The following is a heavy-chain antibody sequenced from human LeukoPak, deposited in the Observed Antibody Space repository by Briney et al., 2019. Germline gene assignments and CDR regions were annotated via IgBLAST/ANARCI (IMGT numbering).Heavy chain of an antibody. CDR2: IYYSGST. J-gene: IGHJ4*02. CDR3: AGNTEKDRFDY. D-gene: IGHD2/OR15-2a*01. V-gene: IGHV4-59*01. Sequence: PSETLSLTCTVSGGSISSYYWSWIRQPPGKGLEWIGYIYYSGSTNYNPSLKSRVTISVGTSKNQFSLKLSSVTAADTAVYYCAGNTEKDRFDYWGQGTLVTVSS. CDR1: GGSISSYY.